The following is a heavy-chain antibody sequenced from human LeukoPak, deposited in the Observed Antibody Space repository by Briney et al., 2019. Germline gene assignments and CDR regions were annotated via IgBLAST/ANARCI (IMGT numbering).Heavy chain of an antibody. CDR3: ARPAKSVVQYIAFDL. CDR1: SGSISSSSSH. D-gene: IGHD2-21*01. CDR2: IYYSRNT. J-gene: IGHJ4*02. V-gene: IGHV4-39*01. Sequence: SETLSLTCTVSSGSISSSSSHWGWIRQPPGKGLEWVATIYYSRNTYYNPSLKSRVTISVDTSKNQFPLNLSPVTATDTAVSYCARPAKSVVQYIAFDLWGQGTLVTVSS.